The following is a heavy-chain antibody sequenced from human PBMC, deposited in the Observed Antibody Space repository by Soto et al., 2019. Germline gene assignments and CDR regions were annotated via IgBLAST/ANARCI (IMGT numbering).Heavy chain of an antibody. CDR1: GVSVGSASYY. Sequence: SDTLSVTCTVSGVSVGSASYYWSWIRQPPGKGLEWIGYIYYSGSTNYNPSLKSRVTISVDTSKNQFSLKLSSVTAADTAVYYCARSRGYYDSSGSESAFDIWGQGTMVT. CDR3: ARSRGYYDSSGSESAFDI. CDR2: IYYSGST. D-gene: IGHD3-22*01. V-gene: IGHV4-61*01. J-gene: IGHJ3*02.